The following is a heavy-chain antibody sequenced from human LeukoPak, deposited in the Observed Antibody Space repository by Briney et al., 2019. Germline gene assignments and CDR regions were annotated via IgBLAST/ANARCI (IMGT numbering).Heavy chain of an antibody. Sequence: ASVNVSCKASGYTFTGYYINWVRQAPGQSLEWMGWINPNSGATKFAQKFQGRVTLTRDTSISTAYMELTSLRSDDTAVYFCARDRQYGTSWRRTSFDPWGQGILVTVSS. CDR1: GYTFTGYY. V-gene: IGHV1-2*02. J-gene: IGHJ5*02. CDR3: ARDRQYGTSWRRTSFDP. CDR2: INPNSGAT. D-gene: IGHD1-14*01.